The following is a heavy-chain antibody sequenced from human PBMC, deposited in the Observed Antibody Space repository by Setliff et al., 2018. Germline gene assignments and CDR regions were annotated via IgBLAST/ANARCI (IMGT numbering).Heavy chain of an antibody. CDR1: GFSLSNVGMG. CDR3: ARDHSGWYGGAFDI. Sequence: SCPTLVNPTETLTLTCTVSGFSLSNVGMGVTWIRQPPGKALEWLAHIFSNDQKSYNSSLKSRVTISKDTSKSQVVLTMTNMDPVDTATYFCARDHSGWYGGAFDIWGPGTMVTVSS. D-gene: IGHD6-19*01. V-gene: IGHV2-26*01. J-gene: IGHJ3*02. CDR2: IFSNDQK.